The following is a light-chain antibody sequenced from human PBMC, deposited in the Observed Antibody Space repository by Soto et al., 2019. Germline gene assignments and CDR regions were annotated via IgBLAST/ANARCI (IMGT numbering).Light chain of an antibody. V-gene: IGLV2-14*03. J-gene: IGLJ1*01. CDR3: SSYRSITTSYV. CDR1: SNDIGGYNF. Sequence: QSALTQPASVSGSPGQSITISCTVTSNDIGGYNFVSWYQQHPGKAPKLMIYDVSDRPSGVSNRFSGSKSGNTASLTISGLQPEDEADYSCSSYRSITTSYVFGTGPKLTAL. CDR2: DVS.